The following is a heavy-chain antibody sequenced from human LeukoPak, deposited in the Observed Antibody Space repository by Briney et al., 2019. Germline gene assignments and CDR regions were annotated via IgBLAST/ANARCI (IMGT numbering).Heavy chain of an antibody. Sequence: PSQTLSLTCAVSGVSISSGDYSWSWIRQPPGKGLEWIGYFYHGGNTYYNPSLKSQVTISVDRSNNQFSLRLTSVTAADTAVYYCARAPGYYGAGIPYFDYWGQGTLVTVSS. J-gene: IGHJ4*02. D-gene: IGHD3-10*01. CDR1: GVSISSGDYS. V-gene: IGHV4-30-2*01. CDR3: ARAPGYYGAGIPYFDY. CDR2: FYHGGNT.